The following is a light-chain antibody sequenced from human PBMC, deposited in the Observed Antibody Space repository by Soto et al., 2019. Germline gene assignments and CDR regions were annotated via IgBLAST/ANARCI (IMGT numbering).Light chain of an antibody. J-gene: IGKJ5*01. CDR1: QGISTY. V-gene: IGKV1-27*01. CDR3: QKYNSAPLT. Sequence: DIQMTQSPSSLSASVGDRVTITCRASQGISTYLAWYQQKPGKVPKLLIYAASTLQTGVPSRFSGSESGTDFTLTISSLQPEDVATYYCQKYNSAPLTFGQGTRLEIK. CDR2: AAS.